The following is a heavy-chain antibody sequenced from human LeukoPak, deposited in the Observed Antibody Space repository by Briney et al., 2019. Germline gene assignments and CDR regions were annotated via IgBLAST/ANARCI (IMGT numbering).Heavy chain of an antibody. V-gene: IGHV3-66*02. D-gene: IGHD4-23*01. J-gene: IGHJ4*01. CDR3: VSQGGGDNCR. CDR1: GFTLNTND. CDR2: MCPWGSA. Sequence: GRSLRLSCAASGFTLNTNDMNWVRQAPGQGLEWVSIMCPWGSAFYTDSGRGPFTVTRDESKTLMFLQMNTLTPEDTAMYYCVSQGGGDNCRWGQGALVTVSS.